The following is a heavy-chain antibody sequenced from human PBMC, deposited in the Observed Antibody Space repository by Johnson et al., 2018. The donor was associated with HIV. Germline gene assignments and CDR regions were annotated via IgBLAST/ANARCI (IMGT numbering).Heavy chain of an antibody. CDR2: INWTGGNT. V-gene: IGHV3-20*04. CDR3: ARGSRYTYDNDDAYLLHAFDL. J-gene: IGHJ3*01. Sequence: VQLVESGGGVVRPGGSLRLACAATGFTFDDYGMSWVRQGPGKGLEWVSGINWTGGNTDFADAVKGRFNVSSDNAKNTLYLQMNSLRAEDTAVYYCARGSRYTYDNDDAYLLHAFDLWGQGTMVTVSS. D-gene: IGHD3-22*01. CDR1: GFTFDDYG.